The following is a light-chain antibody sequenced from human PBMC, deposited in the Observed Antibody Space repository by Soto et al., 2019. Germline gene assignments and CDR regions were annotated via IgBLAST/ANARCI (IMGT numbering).Light chain of an antibody. CDR2: GSS. CDR1: QNVNMY. CDR3: QQYNNWPLIT. Sequence: EIVMTQSPATLSVSPGERATLSCRASQNVNMYLAWYQRKPGQAPRLLIYGSSTRATDTPARFSGSGSGTEFTLTISSLRSEDSAVYYCQQYNNWPLITFGQGTRLEI. J-gene: IGKJ5*01. V-gene: IGKV3-15*01.